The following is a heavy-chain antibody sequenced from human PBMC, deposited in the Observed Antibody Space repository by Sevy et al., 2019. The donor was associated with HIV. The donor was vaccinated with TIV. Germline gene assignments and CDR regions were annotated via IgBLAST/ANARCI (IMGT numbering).Heavy chain of an antibody. CDR3: ARAEYGHSRGWYSWLDA. Sequence: SETLSLTCTVSTGYINNYYWTWVRQSPGKGLEWIGYIYYRGNTKYNPSLESRVSMSIDTNKEQFSLTLTSVTGADSAIYYCARAEYGHSRGWYSWLDAWGQGILVTVPQ. V-gene: IGHV4-59*01. D-gene: IGHD6-19*01. CDR1: TGYINNYY. J-gene: IGHJ5*02. CDR2: IYYRGNT.